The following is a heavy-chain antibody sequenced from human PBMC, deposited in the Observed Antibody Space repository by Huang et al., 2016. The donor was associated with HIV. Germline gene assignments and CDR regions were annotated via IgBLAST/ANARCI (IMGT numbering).Heavy chain of an antibody. D-gene: IGHD1-1*01. J-gene: IGHJ3*02. V-gene: IGHV3-30*02. CDR3: LARRRDAYKGDSFEI. Sequence: QVYLVASGGGVVQPGGSLRLSCAASGFSFSDYGVQWVRLAQGKGLGWVTFIKYDGSEKQYADSVKGRFSISRDNSRNTLFVQMHSLRPEDTAIYYCLARRRDAYKGDSFEIWGQGTVVTVSS. CDR1: GFSFSDYG. CDR2: IKYDGSEK.